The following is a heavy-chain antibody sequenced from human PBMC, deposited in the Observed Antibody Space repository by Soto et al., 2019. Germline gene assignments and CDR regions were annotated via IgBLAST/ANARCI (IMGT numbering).Heavy chain of an antibody. CDR3: AREPVGPDYAMDV. Sequence: QGQLVESGGGVVQPGRSLRLSCAASGFAFGSYGMHWVRQTPGKGLEWVAVLGFDGGGRYYADSVKGRFTITRDNSKNTLYLKMDSLRAEDTAVYYCAREPVGPDYAMDVWGQGTTVTVSS. D-gene: IGHD1-26*01. CDR2: LGFDGGGR. V-gene: IGHV3-33*01. J-gene: IGHJ6*02. CDR1: GFAFGSYG.